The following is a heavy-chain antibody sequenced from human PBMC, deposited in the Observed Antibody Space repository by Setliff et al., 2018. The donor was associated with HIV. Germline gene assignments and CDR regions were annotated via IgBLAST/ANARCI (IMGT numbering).Heavy chain of an antibody. CDR3: ARRMAARLALEY. D-gene: IGHD6-6*01. CDR1: GYTLTGSD. V-gene: IGHV1-8*02. J-gene: IGHJ4*02. Sequence: GASVKVSCKASGYTLTGSDINWVRQATGQGFEWLGWMNPNSGNTGYAQKFQGRVTMTRDTSISTAYMELSNLRSEDTAVYYCARRMAARLALEYWGQGTLVTVSS. CDR2: MNPNSGNT.